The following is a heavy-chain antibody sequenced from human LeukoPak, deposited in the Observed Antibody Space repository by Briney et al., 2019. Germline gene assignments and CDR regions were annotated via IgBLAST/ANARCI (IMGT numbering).Heavy chain of an antibody. D-gene: IGHD3-10*01. CDR2: IYYSGST. CDR3: ARAHGVVWFGAPVHWFDP. CDR1: GGSISSSSYY. V-gene: IGHV4-39*01. Sequence: SETLSLTCTVSGGSISSSSYYWGWIRQPPGKGLEWIGSIYYSGSTYYNPSLKSRVTISVDTSKNQFSLKLSSVTAADTAVYYCARAHGVVWFGAPVHWFDPWGQGTLVTVSS. J-gene: IGHJ5*02.